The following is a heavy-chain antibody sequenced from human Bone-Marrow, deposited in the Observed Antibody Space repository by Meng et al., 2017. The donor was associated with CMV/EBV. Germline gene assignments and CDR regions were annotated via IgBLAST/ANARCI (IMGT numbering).Heavy chain of an antibody. J-gene: IGHJ6*02. D-gene: IGHD6-6*01. CDR1: GFTFSSYW. CDR2: ISSSGSTI. Sequence: GESLKISCAASGFTFSSYWMHWVRQAPGKGLEWVSYISSSGSTIYYADSVKGRFTISRDNAKNSLYLQMNSLRAEDTAVYYCARGQLNYYYYYGMDVWGQGTTVTVSS. CDR3: ARGQLNYYYYYGMDV. V-gene: IGHV3-48*04.